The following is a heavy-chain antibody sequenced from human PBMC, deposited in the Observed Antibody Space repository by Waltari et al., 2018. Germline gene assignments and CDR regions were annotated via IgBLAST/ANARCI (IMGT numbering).Heavy chain of an antibody. Sequence: QVQLVQSGAEVKKPGASVKVSCKASGYTFTSYDINWVRQATGQGLEWMGWMNPNSGNTGYAQKFQDRVTMTRNTSISTAYMELSSLRSEDTAVYYCARGYYDFWSGYSKYYFDYWGQGTLVTVSS. V-gene: IGHV1-8*01. J-gene: IGHJ4*02. CDR3: ARGYYDFWSGYSKYYFDY. CDR2: MNPNSGNT. CDR1: GYTFTSYD. D-gene: IGHD3-3*01.